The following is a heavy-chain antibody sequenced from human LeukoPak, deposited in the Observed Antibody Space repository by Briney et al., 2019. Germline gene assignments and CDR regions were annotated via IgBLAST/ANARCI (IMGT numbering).Heavy chain of an antibody. CDR3: AKCRGVIFGSFDY. Sequence: PGGSLRLSCAASGFTFSSYSMNWVRQAPGKGLEWVSSISSSSSYIYYADSVKGRFTISRDNSKNTLYLQMNSLRAEDTAIYYCAKCRGVIFGSFDYWGQGTLVTVSS. CDR1: GFTFSSYS. J-gene: IGHJ4*02. D-gene: IGHD3-10*01. CDR2: ISSSSSYI. V-gene: IGHV3-21*04.